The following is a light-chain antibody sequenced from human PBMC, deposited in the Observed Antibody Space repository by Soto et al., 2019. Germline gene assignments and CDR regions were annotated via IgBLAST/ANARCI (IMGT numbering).Light chain of an antibody. CDR3: QQYGGSPIT. CDR1: QSVSSN. J-gene: IGKJ5*01. V-gene: IGKV3-20*01. CDR2: GAS. Sequence: EIVMTQSPATLSVSPGERATLSCRASQSVSSNLAWYQQKPGQAPRLLIYGASNRASGVPVRFSGSGSGTDFTLTITRLEPEDFALYYCQQYGGSPITFGLGTRLEIK.